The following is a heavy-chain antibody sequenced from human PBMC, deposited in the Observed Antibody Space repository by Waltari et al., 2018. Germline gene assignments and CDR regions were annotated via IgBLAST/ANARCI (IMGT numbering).Heavy chain of an antibody. D-gene: IGHD3-16*01. Sequence: QVQLVQSGAEVKKPGSSVKVSCKASGGTFSSYAISWVRQAPGQGLEWMGGSIPILGTANDAQKFQGRGTITADKSTSTAYMELSSLRSEDTAVYYCARAWPKGEENAFDYWGQGTLVTVSS. V-gene: IGHV1-69*14. CDR1: GGTFSSYA. CDR3: ARAWPKGEENAFDY. CDR2: SIPILGTA. J-gene: IGHJ4*02.